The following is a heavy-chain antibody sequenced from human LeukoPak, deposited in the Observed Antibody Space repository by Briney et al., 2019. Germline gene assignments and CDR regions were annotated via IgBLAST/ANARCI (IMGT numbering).Heavy chain of an antibody. CDR2: ISAYNGNT. J-gene: IGHJ4*02. CDR1: GYTFTSYG. CDR3: ARDRPIAVAGTGLLGY. V-gene: IGHV1-18*01. D-gene: IGHD6-19*01. Sequence: ASVKVSCKASGYTFTSYGISWVRQAPGQGLEWMGWISAYNGNTNYAQKLQGRVTMTTDTSTSTAYMELRSLRSDDTAVYYCARDRPIAVAGTGLLGYWGQGTLVTVSS.